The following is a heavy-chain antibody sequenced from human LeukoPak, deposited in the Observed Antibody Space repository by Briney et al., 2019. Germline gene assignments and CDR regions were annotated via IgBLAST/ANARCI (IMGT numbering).Heavy chain of an antibody. CDR2: IKHDGSEK. Sequence: GGSLRLSCAASGFTFSSYWMNWVRQAPGKGLEWVANIKHDGSEKYYVDSVKGRFTISRDNAKNSLYLQMNSLRAEDTAVYYCARLIAVAATRYFDLWGRGTLVTVSS. CDR1: GFTFSSYW. D-gene: IGHD6-19*01. J-gene: IGHJ2*01. V-gene: IGHV3-7*03. CDR3: ARLIAVAATRYFDL.